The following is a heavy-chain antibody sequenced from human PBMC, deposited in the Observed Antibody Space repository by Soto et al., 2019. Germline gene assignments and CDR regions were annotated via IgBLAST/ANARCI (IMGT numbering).Heavy chain of an antibody. CDR2: IDPSSGTT. CDR1: GYSFSNFY. J-gene: IGHJ6*02. D-gene: IGHD2-15*01. CDR3: ARGAVVVPNGLIAGMDV. Sequence: ASVKVSCKPSGYSFSNFYVHWVRQAPGQGLEWTGIIDPSSGTTSYTQKFQERVTMTRDTSMSTVYMKLSRLRSEDTAVYYCARGAVVVPNGLIAGMDVWGLGTTVTV. V-gene: IGHV1-46*01.